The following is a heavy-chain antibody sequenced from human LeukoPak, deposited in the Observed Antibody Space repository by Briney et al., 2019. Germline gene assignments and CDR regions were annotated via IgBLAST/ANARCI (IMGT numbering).Heavy chain of an antibody. CDR2: ISSSSSTI. J-gene: IGHJ4*02. CDR3: ARDGLWFGELPPPFDY. D-gene: IGHD3-10*01. Sequence: SGGSLRLSCAASGFTFSSYSMNWVRQAPGKGLEWVSYISSSSSTIYYADSVKGRFTISRDNAKNSLYLQMNSLRAEDTAVYYCARDGLWFGELPPPFDYWGQGTLVTVSS. CDR1: GFTFSSYS. V-gene: IGHV3-48*04.